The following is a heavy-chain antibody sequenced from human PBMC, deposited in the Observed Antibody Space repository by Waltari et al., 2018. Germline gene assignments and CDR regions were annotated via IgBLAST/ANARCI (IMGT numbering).Heavy chain of an antibody. CDR2: IYYSGST. V-gene: IGHV4-59*01. D-gene: IGHD1-20*01. Sequence: QVQLQESGPGLVKPSETLSLTCTVSGGSISSYYWSWIRQPPGKGLEWIGYIYYSGSTNYNPSLKSRVTISVDTSKNQFSLKLSSVTAADTAVYYCARGPHSWNDFLFDYWGQGTLVTVSS. CDR3: ARGPHSWNDFLFDY. J-gene: IGHJ4*02. CDR1: GGSISSYY.